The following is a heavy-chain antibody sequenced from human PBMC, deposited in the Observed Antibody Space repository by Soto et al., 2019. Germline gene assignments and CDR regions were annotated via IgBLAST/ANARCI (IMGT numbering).Heavy chain of an antibody. J-gene: IGHJ5*02. CDR2: IDSDGSTT. V-gene: IGHV3-74*01. Sequence: PGGSLRLSCAASGFTFSAYWMYWVRQPPGKGLLWVSRIDSDGSTTNYADSVKGRFTISRDNAKNTLYLQMNSLRAEDTAVYYCARDPRNLGLDPWGQGTLVTVSS. CDR1: GFTFSAYW. D-gene: IGHD4-4*01. CDR3: ARDPRNLGLDP.